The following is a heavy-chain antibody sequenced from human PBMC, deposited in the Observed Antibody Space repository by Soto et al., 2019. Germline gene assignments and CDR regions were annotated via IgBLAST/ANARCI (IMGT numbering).Heavy chain of an antibody. CDR3: ARGQRFSDSFDP. V-gene: IGHV4-34*01. CDR1: GGSFSGYY. CDR2: INHSGST. D-gene: IGHD3-3*01. Sequence: SETLSLTCAVYGGSFSGYYWSWIRQPPGKGLEWIGEINHSGSTNYNPSLKSRVTISLDTSKNQFSLRLSSVTAADTAVYYCARGQRFSDSFDPWGQGTLVTVSS. J-gene: IGHJ5*02.